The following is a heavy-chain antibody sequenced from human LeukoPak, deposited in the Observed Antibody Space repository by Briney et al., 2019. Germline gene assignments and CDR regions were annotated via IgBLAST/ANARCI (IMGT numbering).Heavy chain of an antibody. V-gene: IGHV1-2*02. Sequence: ASVKVSCKASGYTFTGYYMHWVRQAPGQGLEWMGWINPNSGGTNYAQKSQGRVTMTRDTSISTAYMELRSLRSDDTAVYYCARVVDDSSGNDAFDIWGQGTMVTVSS. CDR2: INPNSGGT. J-gene: IGHJ3*02. D-gene: IGHD3-22*01. CDR1: GYTFTGYY. CDR3: ARVVDDSSGNDAFDI.